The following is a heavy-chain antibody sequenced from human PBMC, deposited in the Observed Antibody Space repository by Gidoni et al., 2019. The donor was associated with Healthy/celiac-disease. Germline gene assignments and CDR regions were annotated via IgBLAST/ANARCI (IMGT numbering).Heavy chain of an antibody. CDR3: ASLGDSQIFDY. D-gene: IGHD4-17*01. V-gene: IGHV3-30*01. CDR2: ISYDGSNK. J-gene: IGHJ4*02. CDR1: GFTFSSYA. Sequence: QVQLVESGGGVVQPGRSLRLSCAASGFTFSSYAMHWVRQAPGKGLEWVAVISYDGSNKYYADSVKGRFTISRDNSKNTLYLQMNSLRAEDTAVYYCASLGDSQIFDYWGQGTLVTVSS.